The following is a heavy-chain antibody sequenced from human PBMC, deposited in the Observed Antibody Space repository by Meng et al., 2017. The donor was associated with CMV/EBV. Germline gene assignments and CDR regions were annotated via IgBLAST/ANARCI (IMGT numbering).Heavy chain of an antibody. CDR3: ATSMIVDYDAFDI. D-gene: IGHD3-22*01. V-gene: IGHV1-18*01. CDR1: GYTFTSYG. J-gene: IGHJ3*02. Sequence: ASVKVSCKASGYTFTSYGISWVRQAPGQGLEWMGWISAYNGNTNYAQKLQGRVTMTTDTSTSTAYMELSSLRSEDTAVYYCATSMIVDYDAFDIWGQGTMVTVSS. CDR2: ISAYNGNT.